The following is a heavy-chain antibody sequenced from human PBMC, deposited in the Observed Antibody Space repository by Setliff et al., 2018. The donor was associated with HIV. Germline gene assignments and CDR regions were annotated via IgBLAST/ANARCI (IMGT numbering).Heavy chain of an antibody. V-gene: IGHV1-18*01. CDR2: ISASGINT. CDR3: ARVPVSNYYYMDV. CDR1: GYTFINHH. Sequence: GASMKVSCKASGYTFINHHITWVRQAPGQGLEWVGSISASGINTNYTQGRVTMTTDISTSTAYMELRSLRSADSAVYYCARVPVSNYYYMDVWGKGTTVTVS. J-gene: IGHJ6*03.